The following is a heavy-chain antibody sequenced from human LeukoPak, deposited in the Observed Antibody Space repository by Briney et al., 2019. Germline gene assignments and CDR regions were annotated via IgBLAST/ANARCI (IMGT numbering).Heavy chain of an antibody. CDR2: IYYSGST. CDR1: GGSVSSGSYY. V-gene: IGHV4-61*01. D-gene: IGHD3-22*01. J-gene: IGHJ3*02. CDR3: ARDGVYYYDSSGYPYGRSAFDI. Sequence: PSETLSLTCTVSGGSVSSGSYYWSWIRQPPGKGLEWIGYIYYSGSTNYNPSLKSRVTISVDTSKNQFSLKLSSVTAADTAVYYCARDGVYYYDSSGYPYGRSAFDIWGQGTMVTVSS.